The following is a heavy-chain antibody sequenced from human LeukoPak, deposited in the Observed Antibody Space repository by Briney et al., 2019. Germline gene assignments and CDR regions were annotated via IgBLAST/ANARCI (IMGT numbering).Heavy chain of an antibody. CDR3: ATTFSDILTPSYVFDF. CDR2: IHYHENT. D-gene: IGHD3-9*01. CDR1: GGSVTSGSHY. Sequence: SETLSLTCSVSGGSVTSGSHYWIWIRQPPGKGLEWIGSIHYHENTYSNPSRKSRVSMSIDTSKNQFSLNLSSVSAADTAVFYCATTFSDILTPSYVFDFWGRGSLVTVSS. J-gene: IGHJ4*01. V-gene: IGHV4-39*01.